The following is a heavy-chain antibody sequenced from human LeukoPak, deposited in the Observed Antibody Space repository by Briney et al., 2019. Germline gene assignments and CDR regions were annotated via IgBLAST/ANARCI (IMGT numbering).Heavy chain of an antibody. Sequence: GASVKVSCKASGYTFTGYYIHWVRQAPGQGLEWMGWINPNSGGTNYAQRFQGRVTMTRDTSISTAYMELSRLRSDDTAVYYCARELVVAAPKAAFDIWGQGTMVTVSS. CDR1: GYTFTGYY. D-gene: IGHD2-15*01. CDR3: ARELVVAAPKAAFDI. CDR2: INPNSGGT. V-gene: IGHV1-2*02. J-gene: IGHJ3*02.